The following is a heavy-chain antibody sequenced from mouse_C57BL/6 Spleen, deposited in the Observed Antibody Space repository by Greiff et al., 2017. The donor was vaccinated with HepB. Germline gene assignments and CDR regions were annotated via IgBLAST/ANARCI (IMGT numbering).Heavy chain of an antibody. D-gene: IGHD1-1*01. V-gene: IGHV1-53*01. CDR1: GYTFTSYW. CDR2: INPSNGGT. CDR3: ARPPITTVVAEDYFDY. J-gene: IGHJ2*01. Sequence: QVQLQQPGTELVKPGASVKLSCKASGYTFTSYWMHWVKQRPGQGLEWIGNINPSNGGTNYNEKFKSKATLTVDKSSSTACMQLSSLTSEDSAVYYCARPPITTVVAEDYFDYWGEGTTLTVAS.